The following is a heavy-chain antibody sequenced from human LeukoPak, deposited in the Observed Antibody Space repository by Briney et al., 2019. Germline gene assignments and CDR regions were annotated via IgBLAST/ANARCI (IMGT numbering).Heavy chain of an antibody. J-gene: IGHJ4*02. V-gene: IGHV4-39*01. D-gene: IGHD3-22*01. CDR2: IYYTGNT. CDR1: GGSISSSNYY. Sequence: PSETLSLTCIVSGGSISSSNYYWGWIRQPPGKGLEWIGNIYYTGNTYYNPSLKSRVTISVDTSKNQFSLKLSSVTAADTAVYYCARRLYYYDSSGYYTDYWGQGTLVTVSS. CDR3: ARRLYYYDSSGYYTDY.